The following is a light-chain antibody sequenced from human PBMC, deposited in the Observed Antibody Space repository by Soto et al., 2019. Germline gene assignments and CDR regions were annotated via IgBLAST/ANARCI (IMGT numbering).Light chain of an antibody. CDR1: SSDVGGYNY. CDR3: SSYTTSNTRQIV. Sequence: LTQPASVSGSPGQSITISCTGTSSDVGGYNYVSWYQHHPGKAHKLMIFDVSNRPSGVSNHFSGSKSGNTASLTISGLQPEDEADYYCSSYTTSNTRQIVFGTGTKVTVL. J-gene: IGLJ1*01. CDR2: DVS. V-gene: IGLV2-14*03.